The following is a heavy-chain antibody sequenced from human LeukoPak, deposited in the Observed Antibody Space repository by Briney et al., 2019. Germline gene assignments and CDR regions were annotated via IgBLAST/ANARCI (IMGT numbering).Heavy chain of an antibody. J-gene: IGHJ4*02. Sequence: GGSLRLSCAASGFTFNTYGMHWVRQAPGKGLEWVSYISRSSSVMYYADSVKGRFTISRDNAKNSLFLQMNSLRVEDTAVYYCARDSRIVGATGGSDYWGQGTLVTVSS. CDR3: ARDSRIVGATGGSDY. CDR2: ISRSSSVM. V-gene: IGHV3-48*04. D-gene: IGHD1-26*01. CDR1: GFTFNTYG.